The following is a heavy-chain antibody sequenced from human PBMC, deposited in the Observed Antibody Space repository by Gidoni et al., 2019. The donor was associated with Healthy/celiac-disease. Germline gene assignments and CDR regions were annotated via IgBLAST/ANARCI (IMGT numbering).Heavy chain of an antibody. CDR1: GFTFSSYG. Sequence: QVQLVESGGGVVQPGRSLRLSCAASGFTFSSYGMHWFRQAPGKGLEWVAVIWYDGSNKYYADSVKGRFTISRDNSKNTLYLQMNSLRAEDTAVYYCARDRGGDFDYWGQGTLVTVSS. CDR3: ARDRGGDFDY. V-gene: IGHV3-33*01. CDR2: IWYDGSNK. J-gene: IGHJ4*02. D-gene: IGHD3-10*01.